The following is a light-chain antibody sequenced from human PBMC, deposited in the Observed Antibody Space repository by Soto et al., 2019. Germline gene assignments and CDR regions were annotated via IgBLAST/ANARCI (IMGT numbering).Light chain of an antibody. Sequence: QSVLTQPASVSGSAGQSITISCTGTSSDVGNYNLVSWYQQHPGKVPKLLIYEVSRRPSGVSDRFSASKSGNTASLTISGLQADDEADYYCCSSSGVTTWIFGGGTKLTVL. CDR2: EVS. CDR1: SSDVGNYNL. CDR3: CSSSGVTTWI. J-gene: IGLJ3*02. V-gene: IGLV2-23*02.